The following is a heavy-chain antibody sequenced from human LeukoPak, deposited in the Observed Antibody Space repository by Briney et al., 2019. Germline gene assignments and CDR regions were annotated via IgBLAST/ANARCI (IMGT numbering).Heavy chain of an antibody. J-gene: IGHJ4*02. CDR3: AKDPGYYDFWSGYYSSHPFDY. D-gene: IGHD3-3*01. Sequence: GGSLTLSCAASGFTFSSYGMHWVRQAPGKGMGWVGFIRIDGSKKYYEESVKGRLTISRDNSKNMLYLQMNSLRAEDTAVYYCAKDPGYYDFWSGYYSSHPFDYWGQGTLVTVSS. V-gene: IGHV3-30*02. CDR2: IRIDGSKK. CDR1: GFTFSSYG.